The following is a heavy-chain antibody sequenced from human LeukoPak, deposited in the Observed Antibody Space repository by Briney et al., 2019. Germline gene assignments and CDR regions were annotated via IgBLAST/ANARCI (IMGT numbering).Heavy chain of an antibody. J-gene: IGHJ4*02. CDR2: IYYSGST. CDR3: ARLARAGITMVRGVIRGAPLDY. CDR1: GGSISSSSYY. D-gene: IGHD3-10*01. V-gene: IGHV4-39*01. Sequence: SETLSLTCTVSGGSISSSSYYWGWIRQPPGKGLEWIGTIYYSGSTYYNPSLMSRLTISVDTSKNQLSLKLSSVTAADTAVYYCARLARAGITMVRGVIRGAPLDYWGQGTLVTVSS.